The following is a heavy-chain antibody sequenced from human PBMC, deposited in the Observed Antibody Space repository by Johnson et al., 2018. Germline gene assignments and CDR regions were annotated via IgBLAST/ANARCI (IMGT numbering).Heavy chain of an antibody. CDR3: ARDRRTAINVFDI. CDR1: GFTFSSYR. Sequence: VQLVQSGGGLVKPGGSLRLSCAASGFTFSSYRMNWVRQAPGKGLEWVSSISSSSSDIYHADSVMGRFTISRDNAKHSLYLHMNSLRVEDMGVYYCARDRRTAINVFDIWGQGTMVTVSS. J-gene: IGHJ3*02. CDR2: ISSSSSDI. D-gene: IGHD5-18*01. V-gene: IGHV3-21*01.